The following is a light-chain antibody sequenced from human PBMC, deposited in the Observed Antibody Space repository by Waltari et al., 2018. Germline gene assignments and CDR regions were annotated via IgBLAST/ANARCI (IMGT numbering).Light chain of an antibody. Sequence: QSVLTQPPSASGTPGQSINISCSGSSSNIGGNTVHWYQQLPRPAPKLLTDTPHQRPSGVPDRFSGSRSGTAAPLAISGLHSEDEADYFCAAWDDGLNGVIFGGGTKLTVL. CDR2: TPH. J-gene: IGLJ2*01. CDR3: AAWDDGLNGVI. V-gene: IGLV1-44*01. CDR1: SSNIGGNT.